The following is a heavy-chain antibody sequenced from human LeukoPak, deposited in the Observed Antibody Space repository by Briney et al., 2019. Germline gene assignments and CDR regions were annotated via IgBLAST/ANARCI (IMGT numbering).Heavy chain of an antibody. Sequence: SETLSLTCAVYGGSFSGYYWSWIRQPPGKGLEWIGEINHSGSTNYNPSLKSRVTILVDTSKNQFSLNLTSVTAADTAVYYCARGDIAVAGTGGDYYYYYVMDVWGQGTTVTVSS. CDR1: GGSFSGYY. D-gene: IGHD6-19*01. V-gene: IGHV4-34*01. J-gene: IGHJ6*02. CDR2: INHSGST. CDR3: ARGDIAVAGTGGDYYYYYVMDV.